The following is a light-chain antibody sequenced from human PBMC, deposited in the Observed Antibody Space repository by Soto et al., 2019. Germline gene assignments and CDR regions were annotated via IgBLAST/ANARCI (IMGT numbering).Light chain of an antibody. Sequence: EIVMPQSPATLSVSPGERATLSCRASQSVSSNLAWYQQKAGQAPRLLIYGASTRAAGIPDRFSGTGSGTDCTLTINNLEPEDVAVYYCQVRTNWSIAFGRGTRLEIK. CDR2: GAS. V-gene: IGKV3D-11*03. CDR3: QVRTNWSIA. CDR1: QSVSSN. J-gene: IGKJ5*01.